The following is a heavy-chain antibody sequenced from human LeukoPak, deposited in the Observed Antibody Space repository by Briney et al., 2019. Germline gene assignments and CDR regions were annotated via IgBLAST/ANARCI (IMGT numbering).Heavy chain of an antibody. CDR3: ARDSGNYHYDMDV. V-gene: IGHV1-46*02. Sequence: ASVKVSCKTSGYSFNSHHVQRVRQAPGQGLEWMGINFFHDGTTSNTQKFPGRLTMTRDTSTSTVYMELSSLRSEDTAVYYCARDSGNYHYDMDVWGQGTTVIVSS. CDR2: NFFHDGTT. J-gene: IGHJ6*02. D-gene: IGHD3-10*01. CDR1: GYSFNSHH.